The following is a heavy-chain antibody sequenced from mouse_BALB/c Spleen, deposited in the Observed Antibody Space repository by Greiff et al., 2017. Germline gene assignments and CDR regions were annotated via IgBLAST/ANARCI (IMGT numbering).Heavy chain of an antibody. CDR3: ARETGNYFDY. Sequence: VKVVESGPGLVAPSQSLSITCTVSGFSLTSYGVHWVRQPPGKGLEWLGVIWAGGSTNYNSALMSRLSISKDNSKSQVFLKMNSLQTDDTAMYYCARETGNYFDYWGQGTTLTVSS. V-gene: IGHV2-9*02. CDR2: IWAGGST. CDR1: GFSLTSYG. J-gene: IGHJ2*01.